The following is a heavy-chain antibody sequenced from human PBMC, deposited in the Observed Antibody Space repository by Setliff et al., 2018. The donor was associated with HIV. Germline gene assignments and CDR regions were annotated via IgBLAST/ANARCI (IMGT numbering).Heavy chain of an antibody. CDR1: GFTFSNFA. Sequence: GGSLRLSCAASGFTFSNFAMAWVRQAPGKGLEWVSGISRTGGSTYYAHSVRGRFTISRDNSNNMLYLQMNSLRADDTATYYCAKDEFSPLRSDSWGLGILVTVSS. V-gene: IGHV3-23*01. J-gene: IGHJ4*02. CDR2: ISRTGGST. D-gene: IGHD3-10*01. CDR3: AKDEFSPLRSDS.